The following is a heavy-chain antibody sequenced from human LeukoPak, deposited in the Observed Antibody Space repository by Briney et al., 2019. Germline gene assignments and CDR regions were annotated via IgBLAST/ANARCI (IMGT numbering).Heavy chain of an antibody. CDR3: ARVGYSYSIDD. CDR1: GFTSSSST. D-gene: IGHD5-18*01. Sequence: GGSLRLSCAASGFTSSSSTMNWVRQAPGKGLDWVSSISPSSSYIYYADSVKGRFTISRDNAKNSLFLQMNSLRAEDTAVYYCARVGYSYSIDDWGQGTLVTVSS. V-gene: IGHV3-21*01. CDR2: ISPSSSYI. J-gene: IGHJ4*02.